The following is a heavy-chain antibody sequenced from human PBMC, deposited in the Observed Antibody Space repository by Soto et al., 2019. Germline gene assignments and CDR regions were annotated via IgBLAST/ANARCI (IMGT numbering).Heavy chain of an antibody. CDR1: GYTFTSYA. J-gene: IGHJ4*02. D-gene: IGHD4-17*01. Sequence: ASVKVSCKASGYTFTSYAMHWVRQAPGQRLEWMGWINAGNGNTKYSQKFQGRVTITRDTSASTAYMELSSLRSEDTAVYYCARSRGALRWYRYWGQGTLVTVSS. V-gene: IGHV1-3*01. CDR3: ARSRGALRWYRY. CDR2: INAGNGNT.